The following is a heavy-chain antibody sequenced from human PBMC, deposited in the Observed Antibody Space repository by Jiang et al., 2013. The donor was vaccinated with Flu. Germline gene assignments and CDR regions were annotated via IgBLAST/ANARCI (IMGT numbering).Heavy chain of an antibody. Sequence: YGAEVKKPGSSVKVSCKASGGSFSIYAVSWLRQAPGQGLEWMGLIIPIFGTTNYAQKFQGRVTITADKSTSTAYLELRSLRSDDTAVYYCARVSGGAPVYFFDYWARDLVTVSS. D-gene: IGHD2-8*02. V-gene: IGHV1-69*06. CDR3: ARVSGGAPVYFFDY. J-gene: IGHJ4*02. CDR2: IIPIFGTT. CDR1: GGSFSIYA.